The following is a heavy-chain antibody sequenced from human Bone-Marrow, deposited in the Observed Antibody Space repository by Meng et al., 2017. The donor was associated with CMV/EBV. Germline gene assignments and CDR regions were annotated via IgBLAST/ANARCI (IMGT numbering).Heavy chain of an antibody. CDR3: ARQWADGDAYYYGMDV. J-gene: IGHJ6*02. CDR2: IYYSGST. D-gene: IGHD5-24*01. CDR1: GYSISSGYY. V-gene: IGHV4-38-2*02. Sequence: GSLRLSCTVSGYSISSGYYWGWIRQPPGKGLEWIGSIYYSGSTYYNPSLKSRVTISVDTSKNQFSLKLSSVTAADTAVYYCARQWADGDAYYYGMDVWGQGITVTVSS.